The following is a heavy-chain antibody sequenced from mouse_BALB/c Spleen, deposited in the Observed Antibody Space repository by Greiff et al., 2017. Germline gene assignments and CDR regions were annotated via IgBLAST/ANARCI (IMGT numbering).Heavy chain of an antibody. CDR2: IYPGDGDT. Sequence: QVQLKESGPELVKPGASVSISCNVSGYAFSSSWVNWVKQRPGQGLEWIGRIYPGDGDTNYNGKFKGKSTLTADKSSSTVYMQLSSLTSVDSAVYFCARLCGNPFAYWGQGTLVTVSA. D-gene: IGHD2-1*01. V-gene: IGHV1-82*01. CDR1: GYAFSSSW. J-gene: IGHJ3*01. CDR3: ARLCGNPFAY.